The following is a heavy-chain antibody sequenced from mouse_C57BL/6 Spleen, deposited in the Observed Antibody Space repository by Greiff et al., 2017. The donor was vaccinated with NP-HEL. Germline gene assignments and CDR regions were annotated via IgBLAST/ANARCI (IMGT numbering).Heavy chain of an antibody. CDR3: ARQDDYALYYFDY. V-gene: IGHV1-53*01. D-gene: IGHD2-4*01. Sequence: VQLQQSGTELVKPGASVKLSCKASGYTFTSYWMHWVKQRPGQGLEWIGNINPSNGGTNYNEKFKSKATLTVDKSSSTAYMQLSSLTSEASAVYYCARQDDYALYYFDYWGQGTTLTVAS. J-gene: IGHJ2*01. CDR1: GYTFTSYW. CDR2: INPSNGGT.